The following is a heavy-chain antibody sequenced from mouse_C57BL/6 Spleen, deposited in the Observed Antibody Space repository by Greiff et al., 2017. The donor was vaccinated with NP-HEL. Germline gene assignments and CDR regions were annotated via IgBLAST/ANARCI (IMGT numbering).Heavy chain of an antibody. V-gene: IGHV3-1*01. CDR1: GYSITSGYD. Sequence: EVKLQESGPGMVKPSQSLSLTCTVTGYSITSGYDWHWIRHFPGNKLEWMGYISYSGSTNYNPSLKSRISITHDTSKNHFLLKLNSVTTEDTATYYCARGMYYGNYEAMDYWGQGTSVTVSS. J-gene: IGHJ4*01. D-gene: IGHD2-1*01. CDR3: ARGMYYGNYEAMDY. CDR2: ISYSGST.